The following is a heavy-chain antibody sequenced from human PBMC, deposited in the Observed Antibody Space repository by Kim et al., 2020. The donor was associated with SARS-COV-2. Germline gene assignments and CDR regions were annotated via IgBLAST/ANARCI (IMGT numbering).Heavy chain of an antibody. CDR1: GGSISSSSYY. Sequence: SETLSLTCNVSGGSISSSSYYWGWIRQPPGKGLEWIGNIYYRGSTYYNPSLKSRLSISVDTSKNQFSLKLSSMTAADTAMYYCVGDNSGYWGHDYWGQGTLVTVSS. CDR2: IYYRGST. D-gene: IGHD3-22*01. CDR3: VGDNSGYWGHDY. J-gene: IGHJ4*02. V-gene: IGHV4-39*02.